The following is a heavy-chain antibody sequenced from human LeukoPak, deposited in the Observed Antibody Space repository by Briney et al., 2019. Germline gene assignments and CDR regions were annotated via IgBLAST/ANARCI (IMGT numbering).Heavy chain of an antibody. D-gene: IGHD4-11*01. V-gene: IGHV4-39*07. CDR3: ASCETTTYYFDY. CDR1: GGSISSSSYY. CDR2: IYYSGST. J-gene: IGHJ4*02. Sequence: PSETLSLTCTVSGGSISSSSYYWGWIRQPPGKGLEWIGSIYYSGSTYYNPSLKSRVTISVDTSKNQFSLKLSSVTAADTAVYYCASCETTTYYFDYWGQGTLVTVSS.